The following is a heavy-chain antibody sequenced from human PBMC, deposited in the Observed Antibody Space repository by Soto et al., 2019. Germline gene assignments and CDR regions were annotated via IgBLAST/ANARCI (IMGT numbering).Heavy chain of an antibody. D-gene: IGHD3-3*01. CDR2: ISTSNGYT. CDR3: ARDRSFALLEGSPSVSYGMDV. CDR1: GYSFITYG. Sequence: QVQLVQSAGEVKEPGASLKVACKASGYSFITYGISWVRQAPGQGLEWMWWISTSNGYTNYAQKFQGRVSRTTDTSTNTAYMEVRSLKSDDTAFYFCARDRSFALLEGSPSVSYGMDVWGQGTSVTVSS. V-gene: IGHV1-18*01. J-gene: IGHJ6*02.